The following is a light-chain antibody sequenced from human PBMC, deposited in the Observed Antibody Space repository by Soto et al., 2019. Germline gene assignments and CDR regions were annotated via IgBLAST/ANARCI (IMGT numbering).Light chain of an antibody. J-gene: IGKJ1*01. CDR3: QQSYSIPLT. CDR1: QGIRTY. V-gene: IGKV1-39*01. CDR2: GAS. Sequence: DIQMTQSPSSLSASVGDRVTITCRASQGIRTYFNWFQQTPGKAPKLLIYGASSLQSGVPSRFSGNASGTDFTLTITSLQPEDFGTYHCQQSYSIPLTFGQGTKVEIK.